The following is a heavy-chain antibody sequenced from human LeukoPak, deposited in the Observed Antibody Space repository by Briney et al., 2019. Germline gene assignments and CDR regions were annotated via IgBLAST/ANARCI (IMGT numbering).Heavy chain of an antibody. CDR3: AKALPPNLQLVPPYFDY. CDR2: ISGSGDST. D-gene: IGHD6-13*01. V-gene: IGHV3-23*01. CDR1: GFTFRSYA. J-gene: IGHJ4*02. Sequence: GGSLRLSCAASGFTFRSYAMSWVRRAPGKGLEWVSGISGSGDSTYFADSVKGRFTTSRDNSKNTLYLQMNSLRAEDTAVYYCAKALPPNLQLVPPYFDYWGQGTLVTVSS.